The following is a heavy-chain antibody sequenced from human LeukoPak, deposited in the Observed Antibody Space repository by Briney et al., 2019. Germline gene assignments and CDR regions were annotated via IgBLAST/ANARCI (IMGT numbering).Heavy chain of an antibody. D-gene: IGHD2-15*01. Sequence: PGGSLRLSCAAPGFTFSGYWMSWVRQAPGKGLEWVANIKQDGNEKYYVDSVKGRFSISRDNTKNSLYLQMNSLRAEDTAVYYCARARYCSGGSCHYFDYWGQGTLVTVSS. CDR3: ARARYCSGGSCHYFDY. V-gene: IGHV3-7*03. CDR1: GFTFSGYW. CDR2: IKQDGNEK. J-gene: IGHJ4*02.